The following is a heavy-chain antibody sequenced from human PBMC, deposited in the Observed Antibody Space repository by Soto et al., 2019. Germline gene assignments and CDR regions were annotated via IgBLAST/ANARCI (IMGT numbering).Heavy chain of an antibody. J-gene: IGHJ4*02. D-gene: IGHD2-8*01. CDR3: AKSWQWLVSD. Sequence: GASVKVSCKASGGTFSSYAISWVRQAPGQGLEWMGGIIPIFGTANYAQKFQGRVTITADESTSTAYMELSSLRAEDTAVYYCAKSWQWLVSDWGQGTLVTVSS. V-gene: IGHV1-69*13. CDR1: GGTFSSYA. CDR2: IIPIFGTA.